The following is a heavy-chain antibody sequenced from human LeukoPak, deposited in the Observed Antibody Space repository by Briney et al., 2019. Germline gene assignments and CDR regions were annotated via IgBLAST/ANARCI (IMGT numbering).Heavy chain of an antibody. CDR3: ARAPYGENY. CDR1: RFTFSTYW. D-gene: IGHD4-17*01. Sequence: PGGSLRLSCAASRFTFSTYWMIWVRQAPAKGLEWVANIKEDGSEKYYVDSVKGRFTISRDNAKNSLYLQMNSLRVEDTAVYYCARAPYGENYWGQGTLVTVSS. J-gene: IGHJ4*02. CDR2: IKEDGSEK. V-gene: IGHV3-7*01.